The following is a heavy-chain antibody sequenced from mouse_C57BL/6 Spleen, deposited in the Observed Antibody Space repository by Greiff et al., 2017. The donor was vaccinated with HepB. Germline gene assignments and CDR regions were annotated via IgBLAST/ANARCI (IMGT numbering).Heavy chain of an antibody. CDR2: IDPETGGT. V-gene: IGHV1-15*01. J-gene: IGHJ2*01. D-gene: IGHD2-5*01. CDR3: TRGDYYSNNYFDY. Sequence: VQGVESGAELVRPGASVTLSCKASGYTFTDYEMHWVKQTPVHGLEWIGAIDPETGGTAYNQKFKGKAILTADKSSSTAYMELRSLTSEDSAVYYCTRGDYYSNNYFDYWGQGTTLTVSS. CDR1: GYTFTDYE.